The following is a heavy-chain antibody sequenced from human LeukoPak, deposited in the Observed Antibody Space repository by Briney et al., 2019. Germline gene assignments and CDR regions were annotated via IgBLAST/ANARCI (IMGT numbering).Heavy chain of an antibody. J-gene: IGHJ4*02. V-gene: IGHV3-11*01. CDR2: ITGSGTTI. D-gene: IGHD2-21*01. CDR3: ARNGGAGRTTFDS. CDR1: GFTFSDYY. Sequence: PGGSLRLSCAASGFTFSDYYMSWIRQAPGKGLEWLSYITGSGTTIYYADSVKGRFAISRDNAQNSLYLQMNSLRAEDTAVYFCARNGGAGRTTFDSWGQGTLVTVSS.